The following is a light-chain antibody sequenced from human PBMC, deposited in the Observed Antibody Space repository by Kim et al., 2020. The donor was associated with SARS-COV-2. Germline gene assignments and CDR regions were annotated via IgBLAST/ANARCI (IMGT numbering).Light chain of an antibody. CDR3: QQYDRPPVT. J-gene: IGKJ3*01. Sequence: SPGDKATLSCRASQSLSSPYLAWYQQRHGQAPSLLISRASLRATGVPDRFSGSGSGTDFTLTISRVETEDSAMYYCQQYDRPPVTFGPGTKVDIK. CDR2: RAS. CDR1: QSLSSPY. V-gene: IGKV3-20*01.